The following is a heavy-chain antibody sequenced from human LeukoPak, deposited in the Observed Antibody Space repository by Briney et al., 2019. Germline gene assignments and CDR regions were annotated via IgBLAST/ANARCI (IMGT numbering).Heavy chain of an antibody. V-gene: IGHV3-30*18. J-gene: IGHJ4*02. Sequence: PGGSLRLSCVASGFTFSSYGMHWVRQAPGKGLEWEAFISYDGSNRYYVDSVKGRFTISRDNSKNTLYLQMNSLRPEDTAVYYCAKVRSPGEVSGWYYFDSWGQGTLVTVSS. CDR1: GFTFSSYG. D-gene: IGHD6-19*01. CDR2: ISYDGSNR. CDR3: AKVRSPGEVSGWYYFDS.